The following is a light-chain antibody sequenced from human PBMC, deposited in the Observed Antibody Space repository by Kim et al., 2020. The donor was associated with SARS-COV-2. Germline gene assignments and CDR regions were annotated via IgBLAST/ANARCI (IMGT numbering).Light chain of an antibody. CDR3: ATWDDSLSGPV. CDR2: RND. CDR1: SPNIGKNY. Sequence: SVLTQPPSASGTPGQRVTISCSGSSPNIGKNYVYWYRQLPGTAPKLLLYRNDHRPSGVPDRVSGSKSGTSASLAISGLRSEDEADYYCATWDDSLSGPVFGGGTKLTVL. V-gene: IGLV1-47*01. J-gene: IGLJ2*01.